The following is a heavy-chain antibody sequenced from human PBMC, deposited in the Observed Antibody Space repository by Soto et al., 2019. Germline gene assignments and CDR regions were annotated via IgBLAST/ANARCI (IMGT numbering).Heavy chain of an antibody. CDR3: AKSNGRGGWPNEQDY. CDR1: GFTFSSYA. CDR2: ISGSGGST. V-gene: IGHV3-23*01. Sequence: EVQLLESGGGLVQPGGSLRLSCAASGFTFSSYAMSWVRQAPGKGLEWVSAISGSGGSTYYADSVKGRFTISRDNSNNTLYLQMNSLRAEDTAVYYCAKSNGRGGWPNEQDYWGQGTLVTVSS. D-gene: IGHD6-19*01. J-gene: IGHJ4*02.